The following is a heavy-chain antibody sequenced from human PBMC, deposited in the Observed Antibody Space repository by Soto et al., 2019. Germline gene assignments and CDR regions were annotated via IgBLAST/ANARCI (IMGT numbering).Heavy chain of an antibody. CDR3: ARPGDHYYDSSGYQYAFDI. V-gene: IGHV1-18*01. D-gene: IGHD3-22*01. CDR2: ISAYNGNT. Sequence: VASVKVSCKASGYTFTSYGISWVRQAPGQGLEWMGWISAYNGNTNYAQKLQGRVTMTTDTSTSTAYMELRSLRSDDTAVYYCARPGDHYYDSSGYQYAFDIWGQGTMVTVSS. J-gene: IGHJ3*02. CDR1: GYTFTSYG.